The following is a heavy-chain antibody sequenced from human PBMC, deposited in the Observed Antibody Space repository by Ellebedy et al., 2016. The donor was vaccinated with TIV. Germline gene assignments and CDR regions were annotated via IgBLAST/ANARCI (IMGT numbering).Heavy chain of an antibody. D-gene: IGHD3-10*01. Sequence: AASVKVSCKSSGYTFIDYGISWVRQAPGQGLDWMGWVSAYSGNTNYADNLQGRVNMTTDTSTDTAYMALRSLRSDDTAVYYCARYSGSGTYYRNGMDVWGQGTTVTVSS. J-gene: IGHJ6*02. CDR1: GYTFIDYG. V-gene: IGHV1-18*01. CDR2: VSAYSGNT. CDR3: ARYSGSGTYYRNGMDV.